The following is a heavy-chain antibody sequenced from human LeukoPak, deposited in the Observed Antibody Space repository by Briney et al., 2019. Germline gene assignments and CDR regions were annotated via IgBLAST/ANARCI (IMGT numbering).Heavy chain of an antibody. CDR3: ARNSYFDY. CDR2: ISYDGSNK. J-gene: IGHJ4*02. Sequence: GRSLRLSCAASGFTFSSYGMHWVRQAPGKGLEWVAVISYDGSNKYSADSVKGRFTISRDNAKNSLYLQMNSLRAEDTAVYYCARNSYFDYWGQGTLVTVSS. V-gene: IGHV3-30*03. CDR1: GFTFSSYG.